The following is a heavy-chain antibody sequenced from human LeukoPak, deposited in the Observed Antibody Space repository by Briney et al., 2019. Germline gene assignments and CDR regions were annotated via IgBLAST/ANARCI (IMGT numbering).Heavy chain of an antibody. D-gene: IGHD3-10*01. J-gene: IGHJ5*02. Sequence: GGSLRLSCAASGFTFSSYWMSWVRQAPGKGLEWVATIKQDGSEKYYVDSVKGRFTISRDNAKNSLYLQMNSLRAEDTAVYYCARDRITMVRGVIGNWFDPWGQGTLVTVSS. CDR2: IKQDGSEK. CDR3: ARDRITMVRGVIGNWFDP. V-gene: IGHV3-7*01. CDR1: GFTFSSYW.